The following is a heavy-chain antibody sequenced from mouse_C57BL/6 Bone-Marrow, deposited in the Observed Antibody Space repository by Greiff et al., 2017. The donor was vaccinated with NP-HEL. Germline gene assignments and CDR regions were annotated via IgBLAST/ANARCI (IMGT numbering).Heavy chain of an antibody. V-gene: IGHV10-1*01. Sequence: EVQRVESGGGLVQPKGSLKLSCAASGFSFNTYAMNWVRQAPGKGLEWVARIRSKSNNYATYYADSVKDRFTISRDDSESMLYLQMNNLKTEDTAMYYCVRQRRGLRLDYWGQGTTLTVSS. CDR2: IRSKSNNYAT. CDR3: VRQRRGLRLDY. D-gene: IGHD2-4*01. J-gene: IGHJ2*01. CDR1: GFSFNTYA.